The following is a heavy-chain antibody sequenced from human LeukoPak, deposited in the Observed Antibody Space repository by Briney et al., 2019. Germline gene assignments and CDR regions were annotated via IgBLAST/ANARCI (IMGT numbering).Heavy chain of an antibody. Sequence: ASVKVSCKASGYTFTDYYMHWVRQAPGQGLEWMGWINPNVGGRNYAQRFQGRVTMTRDTSISIAYMELSRLRSDDTAVYYCAREAEKYDSSGDLTYWGQGTLVTVSS. CDR2: INPNVGGR. D-gene: IGHD3-22*01. CDR1: GYTFTDYY. CDR3: AREAEKYDSSGDLTY. J-gene: IGHJ4*02. V-gene: IGHV1-2*02.